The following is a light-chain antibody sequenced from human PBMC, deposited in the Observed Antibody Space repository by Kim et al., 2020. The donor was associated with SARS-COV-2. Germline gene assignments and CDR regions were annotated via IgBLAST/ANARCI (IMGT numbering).Light chain of an antibody. V-gene: IGKV1-27*01. CDR2: AAS. J-gene: IGKJ1*01. CDR1: QDISNY. CDR3: QRYNSAPWT. Sequence: DRVTLPCRASQDISNYLSWFQHKPGKAPKLLIYAASALHSEVPSRFSGSGSGTEFTLTISSLQPEDVATFYCQRYNSAPWTFGQGTKVDIK.